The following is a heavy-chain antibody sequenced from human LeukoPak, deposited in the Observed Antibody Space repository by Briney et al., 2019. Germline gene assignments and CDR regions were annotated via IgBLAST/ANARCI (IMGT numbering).Heavy chain of an antibody. D-gene: IGHD6-13*01. CDR3: ARGRGSSWYLGWFDP. CDR2: INHSGST. V-gene: IGHV4-34*01. J-gene: IGHJ5*02. CDR1: GGSFSGYY. Sequence: SETLSLTCAVYGGSFSGYYWSWIRQPPGKGLEWIGEINHSGSTNYNPSLKSRVTISVDTSKNQFSLKLSSVTAADTAVYYCARGRGSSWYLGWFDPCGQGTLVTVSS.